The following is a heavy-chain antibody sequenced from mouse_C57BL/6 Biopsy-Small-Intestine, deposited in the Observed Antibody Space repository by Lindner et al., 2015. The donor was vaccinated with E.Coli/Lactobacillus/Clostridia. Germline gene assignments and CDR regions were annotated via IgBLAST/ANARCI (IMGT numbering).Heavy chain of an antibody. J-gene: IGHJ1*03. V-gene: IGHV5-17*01. CDR2: ISSGSSII. CDR3: AKGLDV. CDR1: GFTFSDYG. Sequence: VQLQESGGGLVKPGGSLKLSCAASGFTFSDYGMHWVRQAPEKGLEWVAYISSGSSIIYYADTVKGRFTISRDNAKNTLFLQMTSLRSEDTAMYYCAKGLDVWGTGTTVTVSS.